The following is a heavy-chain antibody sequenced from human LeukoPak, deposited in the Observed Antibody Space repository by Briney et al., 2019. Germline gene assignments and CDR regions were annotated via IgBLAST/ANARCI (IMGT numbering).Heavy chain of an antibody. CDR1: GFTFSSYA. D-gene: IGHD5-12*01. CDR2: ISGSGGST. Sequence: GGSLRLSCAASGFTFSSYAMSWVRQAPGKGLEWVSAISGSGGSTYYADSVKGRFTISRDNSKNTLYLQMNSLRAEDTAVYYCATVTDGYSGFDYWGQGTLVTVSS. CDR3: ATVTDGYSGFDY. V-gene: IGHV3-23*01. J-gene: IGHJ4*02.